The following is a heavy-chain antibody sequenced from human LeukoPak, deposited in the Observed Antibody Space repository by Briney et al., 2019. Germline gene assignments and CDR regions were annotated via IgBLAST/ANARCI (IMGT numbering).Heavy chain of an antibody. Sequence: GASVKVSCKASGYTFTGYYMHWGRQAPGQGLEWRGWINPNSGGTNYAKKFQGRVTMTRETSISTAYMELSRLRSDDTAVYYCARGDILTGYYRQDYWGQGTLVTVSS. CDR2: INPNSGGT. CDR3: ARGDILTGYYRQDY. CDR1: GYTFTGYY. J-gene: IGHJ4*02. D-gene: IGHD3-9*01. V-gene: IGHV1-2*02.